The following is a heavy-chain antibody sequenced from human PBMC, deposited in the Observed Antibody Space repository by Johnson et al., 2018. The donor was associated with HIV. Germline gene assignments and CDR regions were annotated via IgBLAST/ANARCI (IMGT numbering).Heavy chain of an antibody. CDR1: GFTFSGSA. D-gene: IGHD3-3*01. CDR3: TISDSTYYNFWSGYYTGAFDI. CDR2: IRSKANSYAT. V-gene: IGHV3-73*01. Sequence: EVQLVESGGGLVQPGGSLKLSCAASGFTFSGSAIHWVRQASGKGLEWVGRIRSKANSYATAYDASVNGRFTITRDDAKNTAYLQINSLKIEDTAVYYCTISDSTYYNFWSGYYTGAFDIWGQGTMVTVSS. J-gene: IGHJ3*02.